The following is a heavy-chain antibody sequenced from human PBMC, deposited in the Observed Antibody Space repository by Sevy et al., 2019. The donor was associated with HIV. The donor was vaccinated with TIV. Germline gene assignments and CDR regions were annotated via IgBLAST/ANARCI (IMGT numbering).Heavy chain of an antibody. CDR1: GFTVSDNY. Sequence: GGSLRLSSAVSGFTVSDNYMNWVRQAPGKGLEWVSIIYIAGHTYYADSVRGRFTISRDKAKNTLYLQMNSLRVEDTAVYYCVREDLVLGEDNYYGMDVWGQGTTVTVSS. J-gene: IGHJ6*02. CDR3: VREDLVLGEDNYYGMDV. V-gene: IGHV3-53*01. D-gene: IGHD3-16*01. CDR2: IYIAGHT.